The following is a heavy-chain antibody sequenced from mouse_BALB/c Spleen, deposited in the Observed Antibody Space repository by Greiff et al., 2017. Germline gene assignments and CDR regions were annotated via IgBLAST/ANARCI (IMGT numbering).Heavy chain of an antibody. V-gene: IGHV1-69*02. Sequence: QVQLQQPGAELVRPGASVKLSCKASGYTFTSYWINWVKQRPGQGLEWIGNIYPSDSYTNYNQKFKDKATLTVDKSSSTAYMQLSSPTSEDSAVYYCNRFTTAYFDYWGQGTTLTVSS. CDR1: GYTFTSYW. D-gene: IGHD1-2*01. CDR3: NRFTTAYFDY. CDR2: IYPSDSYT. J-gene: IGHJ2*01.